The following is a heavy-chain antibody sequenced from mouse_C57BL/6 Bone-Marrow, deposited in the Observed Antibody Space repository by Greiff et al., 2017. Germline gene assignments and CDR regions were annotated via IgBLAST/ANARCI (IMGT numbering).Heavy chain of an antibody. CDR2: IFPGSGST. J-gene: IGHJ4*01. V-gene: IGHV1-56*01. Sequence: VKLQESGPELVRPGASVKISCKAPGYTFTSHWMQWVRQRPGQGLEWIGEIFPGSGSTTSNQKFKGKATLPVDPSSRTAYMQLSSLPSEDSAVYFCSRESFWLRGAMDYWGQGTAVTVSS. CDR3: SRESFWLRGAMDY. CDR1: GYTFTSHW. D-gene: IGHD2-2*01.